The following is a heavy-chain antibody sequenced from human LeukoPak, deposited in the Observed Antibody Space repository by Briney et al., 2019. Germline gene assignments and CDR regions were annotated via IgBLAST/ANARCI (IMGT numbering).Heavy chain of an antibody. D-gene: IGHD1-26*01. CDR3: ARHEYSGSYSSFDY. J-gene: IGHJ4*02. CDR2: IYYSGST. CDR1: GGLISSYY. V-gene: IGHV4-59*08. Sequence: SETLSLPCTVSGGLISSYYWSWLREPPGKGLVGIGYIYYSGSTNYTPSLKSRVTISVDTSKNQFSLKLSSVTAADTALYYCARHEYSGSYSSFDYWGQGTLVTVPS.